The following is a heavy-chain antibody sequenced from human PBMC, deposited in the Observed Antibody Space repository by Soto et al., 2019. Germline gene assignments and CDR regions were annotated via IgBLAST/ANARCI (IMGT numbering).Heavy chain of an antibody. CDR2: IYYSGST. V-gene: IGHV4-39*01. J-gene: IGHJ4*02. CDR1: GGSISSSSYY. Sequence: SEPLSLPCTVSGGSISSSSYYWGWIRQPPGKGLEWIGSIYYSGSTYYNPSLKSRVTISVDTSKNQFSLKLSSVTAADTAVYYCARHPTYYYDSSGYLFGYWGQGTLVTVSS. CDR3: ARHPTYYYDSSGYLFGY. D-gene: IGHD3-22*01.